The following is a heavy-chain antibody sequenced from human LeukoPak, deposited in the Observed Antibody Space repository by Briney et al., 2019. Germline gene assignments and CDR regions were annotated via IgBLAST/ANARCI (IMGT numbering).Heavy chain of an antibody. D-gene: IGHD6-19*01. Sequence: SETLSLTCAVYGGSFSGYYWSWIRQPPGKGLEWIGEINHSGSTNYNPSHKSRVTISVDTSKNQFSLKLSSVTAADTAVYYCARGSTIAVAGIDYWGQGTLVTVSS. CDR1: GGSFSGYY. CDR2: INHSGST. J-gene: IGHJ4*02. CDR3: ARGSTIAVAGIDY. V-gene: IGHV4-34*01.